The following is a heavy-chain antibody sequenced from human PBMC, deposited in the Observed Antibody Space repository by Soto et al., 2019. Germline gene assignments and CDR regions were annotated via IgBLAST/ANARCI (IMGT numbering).Heavy chain of an antibody. V-gene: IGHV3-30*18. CDR3: AKDFFDY. CDR2: ISYDGSNK. CDR1: GFTFSIYG. Sequence: QVQLVESGGGVVQPGRSLRLSCAASGFTFSIYGMHWVRQAPGKGLEWVAVISYDGSNKYYADSVKGRFTISRDNSKNTLYLQMTSLRAEDTAVYYCAKDFFDYWGQGTLVTVSS. J-gene: IGHJ4*02.